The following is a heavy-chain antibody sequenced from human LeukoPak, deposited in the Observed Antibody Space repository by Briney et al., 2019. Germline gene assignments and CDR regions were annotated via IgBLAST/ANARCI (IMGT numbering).Heavy chain of an antibody. D-gene: IGHD3-22*01. J-gene: IGHJ4*02. CDR2: ISNYNGDT. CDR1: GYTFNSYA. Sequence: ASVKVSCKASGYTFNSYAFSWVRQAPGQGLEWMGWISNYNGDTNYAQKVQGRVTMTTDPSTRTSYMELRSLRSDDTAVYYCARALYSDSSGYYPGLDHWGQGTLVTVSS. CDR3: ARALYSDSSGYYPGLDH. V-gene: IGHV1-18*01.